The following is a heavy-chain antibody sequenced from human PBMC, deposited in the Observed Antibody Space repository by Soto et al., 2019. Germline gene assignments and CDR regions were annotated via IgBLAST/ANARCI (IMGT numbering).Heavy chain of an antibody. CDR1: GFTFSSYA. J-gene: IGHJ4*02. Sequence: GGSLRLSCAASGFTFSSYAMSWVRQAPGKGLEWVSAISGSGGSTYYADSVKGRFTISRDNSKNTLYLQMNSLRAEDTAVYYCAKAQMSNYYDSSGYPDWGQGTLVTVSS. CDR3: AKAQMSNYYDSSGYPD. CDR2: ISGSGGST. V-gene: IGHV3-23*01. D-gene: IGHD3-22*01.